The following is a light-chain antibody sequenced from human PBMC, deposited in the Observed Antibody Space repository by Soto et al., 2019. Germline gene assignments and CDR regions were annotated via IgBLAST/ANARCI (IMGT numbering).Light chain of an antibody. Sequence: DIVMTQSPDSLTVSLGERATINCKSSQSVLSTSNNKNYLAWHQQKPGQPPKVLISWASTRESGVSDRFGGSGSGTDFTLTISSLQAEDVAVYYCQQYHSGPITFGQGTRLEIK. V-gene: IGKV4-1*01. J-gene: IGKJ5*01. CDR3: QQYHSGPIT. CDR1: QSVLSTSNNKNY. CDR2: WAS.